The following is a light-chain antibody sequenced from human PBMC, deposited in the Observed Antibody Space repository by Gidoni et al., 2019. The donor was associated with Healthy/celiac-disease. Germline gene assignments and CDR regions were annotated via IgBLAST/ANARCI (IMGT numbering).Light chain of an antibody. CDR1: QSISSY. Sequence: DIQMTQSPSSLSASVGDRVTITCRASQSISSYLNWYQQKPGKAPKLLIYAASSLQSGVPSRFRGSGSGTDFTLTISSLQPEDFATYYCQQSYSTLWTFXQXTKVEIK. CDR2: AAS. V-gene: IGKV1-39*01. CDR3: QQSYSTLWT. J-gene: IGKJ1*01.